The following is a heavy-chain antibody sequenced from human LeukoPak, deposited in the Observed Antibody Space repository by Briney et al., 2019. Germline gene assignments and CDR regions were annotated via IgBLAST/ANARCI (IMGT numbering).Heavy chain of an antibody. CDR3: ARDRVDTAAFDP. J-gene: IGHJ5*02. D-gene: IGHD5-18*01. CDR2: ITTSGSAT. V-gene: IGHV3-48*03. Sequence: SGGSLRLSCAASGFTFSSYDMNWVRQAPGKGLEGVSYITTSGSATYHADSVKGRFTISRDNAKNSLYLQMNSLRAEDTAVYYCARDRVDTAAFDPWGQGTLVTVSS. CDR1: GFTFSSYD.